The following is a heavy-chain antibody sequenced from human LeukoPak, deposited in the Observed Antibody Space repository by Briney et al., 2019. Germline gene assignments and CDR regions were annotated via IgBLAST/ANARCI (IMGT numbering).Heavy chain of an antibody. Sequence: GGSLRLSCAASGFTLSSYGMHWVRQAPGKGLEWVAFIRYDGSNKYYADSVKGRFTISRDNSKNTLYLQMNSLRAEDTAVYYCVRDRDWGFDYWGQGTLVTVSS. D-gene: IGHD3/OR15-3a*01. J-gene: IGHJ4*02. CDR1: GFTLSSYG. CDR2: IRYDGSNK. CDR3: VRDRDWGFDY. V-gene: IGHV3-30*02.